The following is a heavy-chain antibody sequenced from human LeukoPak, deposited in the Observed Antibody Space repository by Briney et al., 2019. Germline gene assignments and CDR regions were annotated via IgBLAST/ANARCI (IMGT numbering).Heavy chain of an antibody. CDR3: ARMNYVSSGWGAPFDD. CDR2: ISPSSTRI. D-gene: IGHD3-16*01. V-gene: IGHV3-48*04. J-gene: IGHJ4*02. CDR1: GFTSSTAW. Sequence: GGSLTLSCAVSGFTSSTAWLNWVRQAPGKGLEWVSYISPSSTRIDYAASVRGRFTISRDNAKRSLYLQMSSLRAEDTAVYYCARMNYVSSGWGAPFDDWGQGTLVAVSS.